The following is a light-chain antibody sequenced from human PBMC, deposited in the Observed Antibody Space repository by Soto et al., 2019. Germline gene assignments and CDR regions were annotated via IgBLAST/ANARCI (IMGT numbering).Light chain of an antibody. CDR3: SSYAGSRTFV. J-gene: IGLJ3*02. CDR1: SNDVGHYNL. Sequence: QSALTQPASVSASPGQSIAISCTGSSNDVGHYNLVSWFQHHPGKAPKLIIYEVNERPSGVSSRFSGSKSGNTASLTISGLQAEDEGDYYCSSYAGSRTFVFGTGTKLTVL. V-gene: IGLV2-23*02. CDR2: EVN.